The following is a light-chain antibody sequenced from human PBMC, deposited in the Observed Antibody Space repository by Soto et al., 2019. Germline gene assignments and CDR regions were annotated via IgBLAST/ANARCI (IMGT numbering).Light chain of an antibody. Sequence: EIVLTQSPGTLSLSPGERATLSCRASQSVSSSYLAWYQQKPGQAPRLLIYGASSRATGIPDRFSGSGSGTDFTLTISRVEPEDFAVYYCQKYGSSLTFGPGTKVDIK. J-gene: IGKJ3*01. V-gene: IGKV3-20*01. CDR1: QSVSSSY. CDR3: QKYGSSLT. CDR2: GAS.